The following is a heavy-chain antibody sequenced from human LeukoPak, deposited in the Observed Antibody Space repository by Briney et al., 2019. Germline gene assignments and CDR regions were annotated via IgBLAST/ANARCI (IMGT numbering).Heavy chain of an antibody. Sequence: PGGSLRLSCAASGFAFSFYAMSWVRQAPGKGLEWVSAISGSGGNTYYADSVKGRFTMSRDNSKNTLYLQMNSLRAEDTAVYFCAKTVSGSHSYQGGDYWGQGTLVTVST. D-gene: IGHD3-16*02. V-gene: IGHV3-23*01. CDR1: GFAFSFYA. CDR2: ISGSGGNT. J-gene: IGHJ4*02. CDR3: AKTVSGSHSYQGGDY.